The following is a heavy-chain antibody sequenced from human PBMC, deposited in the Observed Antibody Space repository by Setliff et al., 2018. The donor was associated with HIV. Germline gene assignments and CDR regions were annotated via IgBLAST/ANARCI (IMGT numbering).Heavy chain of an antibody. CDR2: ISYDGSNK. D-gene: IGHD6-25*01. J-gene: IGHJ4*02. CDR1: GFTFSSYT. Sequence: LRLSCAASGFTFSSYTIHWVRQAPGKGLEWVAVISYDGSNKYYAASVQGRFTISSDNSKSVVYLQMNSLRAEDTAVYYCVQGGLSSGWGSFWGQGTLVTVSS. V-gene: IGHV3-30*07. CDR3: VQGGLSSGWGSF.